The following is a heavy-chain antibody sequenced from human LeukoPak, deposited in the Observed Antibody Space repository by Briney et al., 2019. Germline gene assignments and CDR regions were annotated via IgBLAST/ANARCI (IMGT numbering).Heavy chain of an antibody. CDR3: ARDEEWLRLGYFDY. CDR1: GGTFSSYA. V-gene: IGHV1-69*04. CDR2: IIPILGIA. J-gene: IGHJ4*02. Sequence: SVKVSCKASGGTFSSYAISWVRQAPGQGLEWMGRIIPILGIANYAQKFQGRVTITADKSTSTAYMELSSLRSEDTAVYYCARDEEWLRLGYFDYWGQGTLVTVSS. D-gene: IGHD5-12*01.